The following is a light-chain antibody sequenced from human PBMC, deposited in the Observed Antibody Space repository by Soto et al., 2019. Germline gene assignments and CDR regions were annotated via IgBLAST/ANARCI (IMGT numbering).Light chain of an antibody. J-gene: IGKJ2*01. V-gene: IGKV3-20*01. CDR1: QSVNSRY. CDR3: QQYGTSPYT. CDR2: VAS. Sequence: EIVLTQSPGTLSLSPGERATLSCRASQSVNSRYLAWYQQKPGQAPRLLIYVASSRATGIPDRFSGGGSGTDFTLTITRLEPEDLAVYYCQQYGTSPYTFGQGTKLEIK.